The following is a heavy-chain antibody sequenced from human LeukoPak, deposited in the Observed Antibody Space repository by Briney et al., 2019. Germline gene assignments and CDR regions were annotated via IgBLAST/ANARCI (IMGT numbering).Heavy chain of an antibody. V-gene: IGHV3-33*01. Sequence: GGSLRLSCAASGFTFSSYGMHWVRQAPGKGLEWVAVIWYDGSNKYYADSVKGRFTISRDNSKNTLYLQMNSLRAEDTAVYYCARHGSGSRFFDPCDHWGQGTLVTVSS. CDR1: GFTFSSYG. D-gene: IGHD1-26*01. CDR3: ARHGSGSRFFDPCDH. CDR2: IWYDGSNK. J-gene: IGHJ4*02.